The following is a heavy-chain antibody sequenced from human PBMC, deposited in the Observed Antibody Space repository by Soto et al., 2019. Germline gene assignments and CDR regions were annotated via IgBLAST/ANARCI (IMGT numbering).Heavy chain of an antibody. CDR2: IFSSGST. V-gene: IGHV4-59*01. CDR3: ARGDQELDY. J-gene: IGHJ4*02. D-gene: IGHD1-26*01. Sequence: SETLSLTCTVSGDSINTYTWTWIRQPPGKGLEWIGYIFSSGSTNYNPSLQSRLTMSVDTSKNLFSLKLNSVTAADTAVYYCARGDQELDYWGQRTLVTVSS. CDR1: GDSINTYT.